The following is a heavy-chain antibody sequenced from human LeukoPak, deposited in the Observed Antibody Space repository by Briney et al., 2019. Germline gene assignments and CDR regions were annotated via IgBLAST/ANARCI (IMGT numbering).Heavy chain of an antibody. D-gene: IGHD6-13*01. CDR1: GFTFSSYA. V-gene: IGHV3-23*01. CDR2: ISGSGGST. Sequence: GGSLRLSCAASGFTFSSYAMSWVRQAPGKGLEWVSAISGSGGSTYYADSVKGRFTISRDNSKNTLYLQMNSLRAEDTAVYYCANYSSSWLHRPDAFDIWGQGTMVTVSS. J-gene: IGHJ3*02. CDR3: ANYSSSWLHRPDAFDI.